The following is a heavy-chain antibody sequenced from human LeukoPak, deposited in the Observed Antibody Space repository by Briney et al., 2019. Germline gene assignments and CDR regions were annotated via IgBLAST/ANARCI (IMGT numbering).Heavy chain of an antibody. CDR3: ARDHYYDSSGYFDY. J-gene: IGHJ4*02. D-gene: IGHD3-22*01. Sequence: SETLSLTCAVYGGSFSGYYWSWIRQPPGKGLEWIGEINHSGSTNYNPSLTSRVTISVDTSKNLFSLKLSSVTAADTAVYYCARDHYYDSSGYFDYWGQGTLVTVSS. CDR2: INHSGST. V-gene: IGHV4-34*01. CDR1: GGSFSGYY.